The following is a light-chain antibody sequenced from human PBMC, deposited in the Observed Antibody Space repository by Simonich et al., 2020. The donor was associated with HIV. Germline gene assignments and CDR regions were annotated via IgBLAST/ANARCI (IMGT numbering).Light chain of an antibody. CDR3: QQYYSTPRT. Sequence: DIVMTQSPDSLAVSLGERDTINCKSSQRVLNSSNNKNYLAWYQQKPGQPPNLLIYWATSRESGVPDRFSGSGSGTDFTLTISSLQAEDVAVYYCQQYYSTPRTFGQGTKVEIK. CDR2: WAT. V-gene: IGKV4-1*01. CDR1: QRVLNSSNNKNY. J-gene: IGKJ1*01.